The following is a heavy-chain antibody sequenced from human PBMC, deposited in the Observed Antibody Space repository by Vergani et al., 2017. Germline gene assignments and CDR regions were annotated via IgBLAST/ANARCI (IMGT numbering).Heavy chain of an antibody. D-gene: IGHD2-15*01. Sequence: QVQLVESGGGVVQPGRSLRLSCAASGFTFSSYGMHWVRQAPGKGLEWVAVISYDGSNKYYADSVKGRFTISRDNSKNTLYLQMNSLRAVDTAVYYCAKGDCSGGSCYPYYYYYYMDVWGKGTTVTVSS. CDR1: GFTFSSYG. V-gene: IGHV3-30*18. CDR3: AKGDCSGGSCYPYYYYYYMDV. J-gene: IGHJ6*03. CDR2: ISYDGSNK.